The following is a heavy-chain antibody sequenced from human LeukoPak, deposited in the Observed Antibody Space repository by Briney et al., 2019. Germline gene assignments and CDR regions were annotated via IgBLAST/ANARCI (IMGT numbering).Heavy chain of an antibody. CDR2: IYNSGRT. CDR1: GYSISSGYY. V-gene: IGHV4-38-2*01. CDR3: ARLPQSSSGPFDY. J-gene: IGHJ4*02. D-gene: IGHD6-19*01. Sequence: EXXSLTCAVSGYSISSGYYWGWIRQPPGKGLEWIGSIYNSGRTYYNPSLKRRVTISVDTSKNQFSLKLSSVTAADTAVYYCARLPQSSSGPFDYWGQGTLVTVSS.